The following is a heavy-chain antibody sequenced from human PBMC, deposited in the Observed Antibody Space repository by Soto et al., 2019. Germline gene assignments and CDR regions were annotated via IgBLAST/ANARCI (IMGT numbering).Heavy chain of an antibody. CDR3: ARDVMFWSGFVYYYYGMDV. Sequence: ASVKVSCKASGYTFTIYAMHWVRQAPGQRLEWMGWINAGNGNTKYSQKFQGRVTITRDTSASTAYMELSSLGSEDTAVYYCARDVMFWSGFVYYYYGMDVWGQGTTVTVSS. V-gene: IGHV1-3*01. CDR2: INAGNGNT. CDR1: GYTFTIYA. J-gene: IGHJ6*02. D-gene: IGHD3-3*01.